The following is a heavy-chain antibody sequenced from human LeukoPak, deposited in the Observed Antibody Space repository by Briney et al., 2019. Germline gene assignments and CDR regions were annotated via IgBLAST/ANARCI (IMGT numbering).Heavy chain of an antibody. Sequence: QSGGSLRLSCSASGFTFSSYEMNWVRQAPGKGLEWVSYISSSGSTIYYADSVKGRFTISRDNAKNSLYLQMNSLRAEDTAIYYCARDKMMGPTRFDYWGQGILVTVSS. V-gene: IGHV3-48*03. D-gene: IGHD5-24*01. CDR1: GFTFSSYE. CDR3: ARDKMMGPTRFDY. J-gene: IGHJ4*02. CDR2: ISSSGSTI.